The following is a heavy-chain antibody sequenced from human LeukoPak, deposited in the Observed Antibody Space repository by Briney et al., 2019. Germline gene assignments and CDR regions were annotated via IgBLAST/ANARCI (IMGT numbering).Heavy chain of an antibody. Sequence: PGGSLRLSCEASGFTFSHYWMHWVRQAPGKGLVWVSRTNTDGSSTSYVDSVKGRFTISRDSAKNTMYLQMNSLRAEDTAMYYLAPTDSGGLDWGQGTWVTVPS. V-gene: IGHV3-74*01. CDR2: TNTDGSST. D-gene: IGHD2-15*01. CDR3: APTDSGGLD. CDR1: GFTFSHYW. J-gene: IGHJ4*02.